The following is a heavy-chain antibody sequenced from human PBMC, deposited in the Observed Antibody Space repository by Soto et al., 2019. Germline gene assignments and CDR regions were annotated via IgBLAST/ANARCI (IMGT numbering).Heavy chain of an antibody. CDR1: GFTFSSYG. J-gene: IGHJ6*02. V-gene: IGHV3-33*01. CDR2: IWYDGSNK. Sequence: QVQLVESGGGVVQPGRSLRLSCAASGFTFSSYGMHWVRQAPGKGLEWVAVIWYDGSNKYYADSVKGRFTISRDNSKNTLYRQMNSLRAEDTAVYYCARDGGGLGHLEWLLEFVYYYYGMDVWGQGTTITVSS. D-gene: IGHD3-3*01. CDR3: ARDGGGLGHLEWLLEFVYYYYGMDV.